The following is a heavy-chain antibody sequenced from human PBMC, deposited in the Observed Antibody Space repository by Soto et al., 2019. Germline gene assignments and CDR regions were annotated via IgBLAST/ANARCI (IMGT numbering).Heavy chain of an antibody. D-gene: IGHD2-15*01. V-gene: IGHV3-30-3*01. Sequence: QVQLVESGGGVVQPGRSLRLCCAASGFTFSSYAIHWVRQAPGKGLEWVAVISYDGSNKYYAESVKGRFTISRDNSKNTLYLQMNSLRAEDTAVYYCASLVATSHDYWGQGTLVTVSS. CDR3: ASLVATSHDY. CDR2: ISYDGSNK. J-gene: IGHJ4*02. CDR1: GFTFSSYA.